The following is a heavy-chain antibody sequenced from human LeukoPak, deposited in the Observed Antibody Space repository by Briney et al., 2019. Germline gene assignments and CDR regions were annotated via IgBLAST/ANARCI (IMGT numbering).Heavy chain of an antibody. V-gene: IGHV3-30*04. CDR1: GFTFSSYA. D-gene: IGHD6-19*01. CDR2: ISYDGSNK. Sequence: GGSLRLSCAASGFTFSSYAMHWVRQAPGKGLEWVAVISYDGSNKYYADSVKGRFTISRDNSKNTLYLQMNSLRAEDTAVYYCARDSPPDLFTRIAVAGTGLVDYWGEGTLVTVSS. CDR3: ARDSPPDLFTRIAVAGTGLVDY. J-gene: IGHJ4*02.